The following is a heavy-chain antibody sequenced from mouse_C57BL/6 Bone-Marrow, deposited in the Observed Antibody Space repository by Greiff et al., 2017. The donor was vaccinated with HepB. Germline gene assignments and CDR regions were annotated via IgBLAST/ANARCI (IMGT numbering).Heavy chain of an antibody. Sequence: EVQLQQSGPVLVKPGASVKMSCKASGYTFTDYYMNWVKQSHGKSLEWIGVINPYNGGTSYNQKFKGKATLTVDKSSSTAYMELNSLTSEDSAVYYCARWGGKGYFDVWGTGTTVTVSS. CDR3: ARWGGKGYFDV. CDR2: INPYNGGT. V-gene: IGHV1-19*01. D-gene: IGHD1-1*02. J-gene: IGHJ1*03. CDR1: GYTFTDYY.